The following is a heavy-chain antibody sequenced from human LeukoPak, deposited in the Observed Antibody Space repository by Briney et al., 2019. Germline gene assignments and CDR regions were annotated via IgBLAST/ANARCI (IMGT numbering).Heavy chain of an antibody. CDR3: ARDNYGMDV. V-gene: IGHV3-30-3*01. J-gene: IGHJ6*02. CDR1: GFTFSSNA. CDR2: ISYDGGNK. Sequence: GGSLRLSCAASGFTFSSNAMHWVRQSPGKGLEWVAVISYDGGNKNCADSVKGRFTISRDNSKNMLYLQMNSLRAEDTAVYYCARDNYGMDVWGQGTTVTVSS.